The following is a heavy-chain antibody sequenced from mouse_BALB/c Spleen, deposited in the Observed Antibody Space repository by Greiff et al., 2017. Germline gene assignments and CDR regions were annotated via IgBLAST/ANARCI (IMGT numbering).Heavy chain of an antibody. V-gene: IGHV3-2*02. J-gene: IGHJ1*01. D-gene: IGHD2-3*01. CDR3: AKSYDYGYFDV. CDR2: ISYSGST. Sequence: EVHLVESGPGLVKPSQSLSLTCTVTGYSITSDYAWNWIRQFPGNKLEWMGYISYSGSTSYNPSLKSRISITRDTSKNQFFLQLNSVTTEDTATYYCAKSYDYGYFDVWGAGTTVTVSS. CDR1: GYSITSDYA.